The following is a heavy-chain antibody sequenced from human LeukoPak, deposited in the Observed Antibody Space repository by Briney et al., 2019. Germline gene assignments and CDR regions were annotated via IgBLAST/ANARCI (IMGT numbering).Heavy chain of an antibody. CDR1: GYTFTSYY. V-gene: IGHV1-46*01. CDR2: SNPSGGST. J-gene: IGHJ4*02. CDR3: ARENIVVVPAAHEYYFDY. D-gene: IGHD2-2*01. Sequence: GASVTVFCKPCGYTFTSYYMHWVRQAPGQGLDGMGISNPSGGSTSYAQKFQGRVTMTRDTSTSTVYMELSSLRSEDTAVYYCARENIVVVPAAHEYYFDYWGQGTLVTVSS.